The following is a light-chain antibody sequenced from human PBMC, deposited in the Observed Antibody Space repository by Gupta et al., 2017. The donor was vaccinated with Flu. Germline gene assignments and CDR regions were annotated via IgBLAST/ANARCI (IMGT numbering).Light chain of an antibody. CDR1: QSLLHSNGYNY. CDR2: LGS. CDR3: MQALQTPYS. Sequence: DIVMTQSPLSLPVTPGEPASISCRSSQSLLHSNGYNYLDWYLQKPGQPPQLLIYLGSNRASGVPDRFSGSGSGTDFTLKISRVEAKDVGVYYCMQALQTPYSVGQGTKLEIK. J-gene: IGKJ2*03. V-gene: IGKV2-28*01.